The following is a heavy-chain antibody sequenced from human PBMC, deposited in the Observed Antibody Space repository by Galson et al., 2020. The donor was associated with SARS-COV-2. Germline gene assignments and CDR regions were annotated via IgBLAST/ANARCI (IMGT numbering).Heavy chain of an antibody. J-gene: IGHJ2*01. V-gene: IGHV4-31*03. Sequence: SETLSLTCTVSGGSISSGGYYWSWIRQHPGKGLEWIGYIYYSGSTYYNPSLKSRVTISVDTSKNQFSLKLSSVTAADTAVYYCAREETKVTTFRLGYFDLWGRGTLVTVSS. CDR3: AREETKVTTFRLGYFDL. CDR2: IYYSGST. CDR1: GGSISSGGYY. D-gene: IGHD4-4*01.